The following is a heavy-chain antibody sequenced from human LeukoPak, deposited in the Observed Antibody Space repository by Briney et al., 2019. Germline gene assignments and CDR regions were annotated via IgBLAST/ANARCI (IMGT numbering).Heavy chain of an antibody. V-gene: IGHV1-2*04. J-gene: IGHJ6*02. D-gene: IGHD6-13*01. CDR1: GYSFTDYY. CDR3: ARETPPGLDSSSWRYYYYGMDV. CDR2: INPNSGGT. Sequence: ASLQVSCKASGYSFTDYYIHWVRQAPGQGLEWMGWINPNSGGTNYAQKFQGWVTMTRDTSISTAYMELSRLRSDDTAVYYCARETPPGLDSSSWRYYYYGMDVWGQGTTVTVSS.